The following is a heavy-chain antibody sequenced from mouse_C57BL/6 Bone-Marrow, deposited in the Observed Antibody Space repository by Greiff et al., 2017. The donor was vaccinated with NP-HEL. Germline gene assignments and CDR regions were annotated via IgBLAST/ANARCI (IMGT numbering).Heavy chain of an antibody. CDR1: GFTFSSYA. CDR2: ISSGGDYI. V-gene: IGHV5-9-1*02. D-gene: IGHD1-1*02. CDR3: TRVRLWRLFDY. Sequence: DVMLVESGEGLVKPGGSLKLSCAASGFTFSSYAMSWVRQTPEKRLEWVAYISSGGDYIYYVDTVKGRFTISRDNARNTLYLQMSSLKSEDTAMYYCTRVRLWRLFDYWGQGTTLTVSS. J-gene: IGHJ2*01.